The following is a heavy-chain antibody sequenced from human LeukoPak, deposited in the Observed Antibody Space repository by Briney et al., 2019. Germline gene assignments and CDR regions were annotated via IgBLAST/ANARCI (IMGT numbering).Heavy chain of an antibody. Sequence: GGSLRLSCAASGFTFSSYAMSWVRQAPGKGLEWVSAISGSGGSTYYADSVKGRFTISRDNSKNTLYLQMNSLRAEDTAVYYCAKDCRASGYYMRIDYWGQGTLVTVSS. CDR2: ISGSGGST. V-gene: IGHV3-23*01. CDR1: GFTFSSYA. J-gene: IGHJ4*02. CDR3: AKDCRASGYYMRIDY. D-gene: IGHD3-3*01.